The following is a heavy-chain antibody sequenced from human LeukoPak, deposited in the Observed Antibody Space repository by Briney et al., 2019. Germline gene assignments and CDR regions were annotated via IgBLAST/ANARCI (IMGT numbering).Heavy chain of an antibody. D-gene: IGHD6-6*01. CDR3: ARAWSSS. V-gene: IGHV3-48*01. Sequence: GGSLRLSCAASGFTFSSYSMNWVRQAPGKGLEWVSYISSSSTIYYADSVKGRFTISRDNAKNSLYLQTNSLRAEDTAVYYCARAWSSSWGQGTLVTVSS. J-gene: IGHJ4*02. CDR1: GFTFSSYS. CDR2: ISSSSTI.